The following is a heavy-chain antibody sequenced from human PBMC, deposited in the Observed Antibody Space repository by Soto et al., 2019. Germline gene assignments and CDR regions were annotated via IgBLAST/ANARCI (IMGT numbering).Heavy chain of an antibody. D-gene: IGHD6-6*01. CDR3: AKGDYSSSYGMDV. Sequence: QVQLVESGGGVVQPGRSLRLSCAASGFTFSDYGMHWVHQAPGKGLEWVAVISYDGSNKYYPDSVKGRFTISRDNSKNTLYLHMNSLRAEDTAVYYCAKGDYSSSYGMDVWGQGTTVTVSS. J-gene: IGHJ6*02. CDR2: ISYDGSNK. V-gene: IGHV3-30*18. CDR1: GFTFSDYG.